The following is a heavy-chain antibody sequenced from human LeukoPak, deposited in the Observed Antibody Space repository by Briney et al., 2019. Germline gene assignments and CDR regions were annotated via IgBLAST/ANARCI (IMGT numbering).Heavy chain of an antibody. CDR1: GGTFSSYA. V-gene: IGHV1-69*13. CDR2: IIPIFGTT. CDR3: ARQAVAGSDFDY. Sequence: SVKVSCKASGGTFSSYAISWVRQAPGQGLEWMGGIIPIFGTTNYAQKFQGRVTITADESTSTAYMELSSLRSEDTAVYYCARQAVAGSDFDYWGQGTLVTVSS. J-gene: IGHJ4*02. D-gene: IGHD6-19*01.